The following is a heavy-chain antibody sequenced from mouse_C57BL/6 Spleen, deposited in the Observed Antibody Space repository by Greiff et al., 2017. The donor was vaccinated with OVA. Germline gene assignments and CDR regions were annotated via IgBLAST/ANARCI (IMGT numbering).Heavy chain of an antibody. J-gene: IGHJ4*01. CDR2: INPRSGDT. D-gene: IGHD2-4*01. CDR3: ARDRNYDYERAMDY. Sequence: LVESGAELAKPGASVKLSCKASGYTFTSYWMHWVKQRPGQGLEWIGYINPRSGDTKYNQKFKGKATLTADKSSSTAYMQLSSLTYEDSAVYYCARDRNYDYERAMDYWGQGTSVTVSS. V-gene: IGHV1-7*01. CDR1: GYTFTSYW.